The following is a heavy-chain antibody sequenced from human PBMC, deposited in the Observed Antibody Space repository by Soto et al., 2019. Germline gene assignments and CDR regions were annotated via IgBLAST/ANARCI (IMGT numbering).Heavy chain of an antibody. Sequence: PGESLKISCKGSGNSFTSYWISWVCQAPGKGLEWMGRIDPSDSYKKYSPSFQGHVIISVDKSISTAYLQWSSLKASDTAMYYCARTWYYYDSSGYYPAKFDYWGQGTLVTVSS. V-gene: IGHV5-10-1*01. CDR2: IDPSDSYK. D-gene: IGHD3-22*01. J-gene: IGHJ4*02. CDR1: GNSFTSYW. CDR3: ARTWYYYDSSGYYPAKFDY.